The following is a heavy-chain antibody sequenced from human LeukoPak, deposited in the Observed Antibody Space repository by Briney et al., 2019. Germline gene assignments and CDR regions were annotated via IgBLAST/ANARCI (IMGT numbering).Heavy chain of an antibody. CDR3: AKVGSIFVVVTAGAFDI. D-gene: IGHD2-21*02. V-gene: IGHV3-30-3*01. Sequence: PGRSLRLSCAASGFTFSSYAMHWVRQAPGKGLEWVAVISYDGSNKYYADSVKGRFTISRDNSKNTLYLQMNSLRAEDTAVYYCAKVGSIFVVVTAGAFDIWGQGTMVTVSS. J-gene: IGHJ3*02. CDR1: GFTFSSYA. CDR2: ISYDGSNK.